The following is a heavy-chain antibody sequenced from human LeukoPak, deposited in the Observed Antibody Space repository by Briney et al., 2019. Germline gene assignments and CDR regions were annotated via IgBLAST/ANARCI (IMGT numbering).Heavy chain of an antibody. D-gene: IGHD3-10*01. CDR3: ARDHYFSPGITMVRGSYGMDV. CDR2: ISSSSSTI. CDR1: GFTFSSYS. Sequence: GGSLRLSCAASGFTFSSYSMNWVRQAPGKGLEWVSYISSSSSTIYYADSVKGRFTISRDNAKNSLYLQMNSLRAEDTAVYYCARDHYFSPGITMVRGSYGMDVRGQGTTVTVSS. J-gene: IGHJ6*02. V-gene: IGHV3-48*01.